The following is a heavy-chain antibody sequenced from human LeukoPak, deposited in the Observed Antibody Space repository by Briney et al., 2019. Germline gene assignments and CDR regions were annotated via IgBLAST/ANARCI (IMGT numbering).Heavy chain of an antibody. CDR3: ATPTANYYDSSGYDY. Sequence: ASVKVSCKASGGAFSSYAISWVRQAPRQGLEWMGRIIPILGIANYAQKFQGRVTITADKSTSTAYMELSSLRSEDTAVYYCATPTANYYDSSGYDYWGQGTLVTVSS. D-gene: IGHD3-22*01. V-gene: IGHV1-69*04. CDR1: GGAFSSYA. J-gene: IGHJ4*02. CDR2: IIPILGIA.